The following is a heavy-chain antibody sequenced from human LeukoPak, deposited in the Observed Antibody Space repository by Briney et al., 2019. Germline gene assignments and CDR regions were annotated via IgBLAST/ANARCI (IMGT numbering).Heavy chain of an antibody. CDR3: TKDGSWSCTD. CDR1: GSTLRSFF. V-gene: IGHV3-30*02. CDR2: IAHHGNNK. D-gene: IGHD2-8*02. Sequence: GGSLRLSCCVSGSTLRSFFMQWARQGPGKGLEWVAYIAHHGNNKYYADSVKGRFTISRDNSKGSLYLQMNSLSADDPAVYYCTKDGSWSCTDWGQGTLVRVSS. J-gene: IGHJ4*02.